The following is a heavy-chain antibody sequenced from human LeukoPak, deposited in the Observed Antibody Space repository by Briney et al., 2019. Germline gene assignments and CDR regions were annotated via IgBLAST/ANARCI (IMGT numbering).Heavy chain of an antibody. CDR2: INGDGSST. Sequence: PGGSLRLSCAASGNYWMHWVRQAPGQGLVWVARINGDGSSTSYADSLKGRFTISRDNAKNTLYLQMSSLRVEDTAVYYCTRAGWYRQDYWGQGTLVTVSS. J-gene: IGHJ4*02. V-gene: IGHV3-74*01. CDR1: GNYW. D-gene: IGHD2-15*01. CDR3: TRAGWYRQDY.